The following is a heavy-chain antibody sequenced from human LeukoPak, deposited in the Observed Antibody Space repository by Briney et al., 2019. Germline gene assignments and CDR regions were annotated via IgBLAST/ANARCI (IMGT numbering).Heavy chain of an antibody. CDR2: ISGSGTST. J-gene: IGHJ4*02. D-gene: IGHD2-15*01. Sequence: PGGSLRLSCAASGFTFSSYAVSWVRQAPGKGLEWVSTISGSGTSTYYADSVKGRFTISRDNSKNTLYLQMNSLRAEDTAVYYCAKDPEHLIGYCSGGSCSLRYWGQGTLVTGSS. CDR1: GFTFSSYA. CDR3: AKDPEHLIGYCSGGSCSLRY. V-gene: IGHV3-23*01.